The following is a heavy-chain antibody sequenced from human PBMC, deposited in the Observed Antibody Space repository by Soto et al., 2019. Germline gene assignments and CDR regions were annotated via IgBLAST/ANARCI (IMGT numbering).Heavy chain of an antibody. CDR2: ISYDGSDK. J-gene: IGHJ4*02. V-gene: IGHV3-30*03. CDR1: GFTFSSYG. CDR3: GAGQYFSDY. Sequence: QVQLVESGGGVVQPGRSLRLSCAASGFTFSSYGMHWVRQAPGKGLEWVALISYDGSDKYYADSVKGRFTISRDNSKNTLYLQMYSLRAEDTAVYYCGAGQYFSDYWGQGTLVTVSS. D-gene: IGHD6-13*01.